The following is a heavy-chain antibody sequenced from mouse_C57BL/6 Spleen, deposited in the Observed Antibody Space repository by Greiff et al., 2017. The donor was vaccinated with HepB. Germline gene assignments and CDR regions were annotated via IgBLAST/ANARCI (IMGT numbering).Heavy chain of an antibody. Sequence: QVQLQQSGAELVRPGASVTLSCKASGYTFTDYEMHWVKQTPVHGLEWIGAIDPETGGTAYNQKFKGKAILTADKSSSTAYMELRSLTSEDSAVYYCTGGYDYDGAYYYAMDYWGQGTSVTVSS. V-gene: IGHV1-15*01. CDR3: TGGYDYDGAYYYAMDY. CDR1: GYTFTDYE. J-gene: IGHJ4*01. D-gene: IGHD2-4*01. CDR2: IDPETGGT.